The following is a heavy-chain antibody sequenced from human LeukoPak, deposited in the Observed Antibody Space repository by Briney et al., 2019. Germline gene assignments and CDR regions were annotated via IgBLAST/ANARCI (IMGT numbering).Heavy chain of an antibody. CDR2: MNPNSGNT. V-gene: IGHV1-8*03. D-gene: IGHD3-10*01. CDR1: GYTFTSYD. J-gene: IGHJ6*03. Sequence: ASAKVSCKASGYTFTSYDINWVRQATGQGLEWMGWMNPNSGNTGYAQKFQGRVTITRNTSISTAYMELSSLRSEDTAVYYCARSVRGYYYYYYMDVWGKGTTVTVSS. CDR3: ARSVRGYYYYYYMDV.